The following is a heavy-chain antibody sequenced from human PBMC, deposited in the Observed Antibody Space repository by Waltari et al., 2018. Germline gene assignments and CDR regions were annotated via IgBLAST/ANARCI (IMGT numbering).Heavy chain of an antibody. V-gene: IGHV4-61*02. Sequence: QVQLQESGPGLVRPSQTLSLHCTVSGGSLRSGRVYWTWIRAPAGKGLEWVGHIFTSGSTKYNPSLKSRVSVSLDTSENQFSLRLSSVTAADTAVYYCARDEVRYYDIMTGGGYYGLDVWGQGTTVTVSS. D-gene: IGHD3-9*01. J-gene: IGHJ6*02. CDR3: ARDEVRYYDIMTGGGYYGLDV. CDR1: GGSLRSGRVY. CDR2: IFTSGST.